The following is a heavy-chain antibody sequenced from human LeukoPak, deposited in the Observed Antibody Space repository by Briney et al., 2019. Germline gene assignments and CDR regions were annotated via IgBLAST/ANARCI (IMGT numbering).Heavy chain of an antibody. CDR1: GFTFSSYG. D-gene: IGHD6-19*01. Sequence: GGSLRLSCVVSGFTFSSYGMHWVRQAPGKGLEWVAFMTYDGSKRPYADSVKGRFTISRDNSKNTLYLQMNSLRAEDTAVYYCAKGAGQWLVLDAFDIWGQGTMVTVSS. CDR2: MTYDGSKR. J-gene: IGHJ3*02. CDR3: AKGAGQWLVLDAFDI. V-gene: IGHV3-30*02.